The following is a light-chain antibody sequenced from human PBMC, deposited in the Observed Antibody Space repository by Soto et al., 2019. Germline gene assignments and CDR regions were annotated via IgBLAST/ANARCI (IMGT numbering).Light chain of an antibody. CDR1: QSVSSN. J-gene: IGKJ1*01. V-gene: IGKV3-15*01. Sequence: DIVMTQAPATLSVSPGERATLSCWASQSVSSNLAWYQRKPGQAPRLLIYGASTRATGIPVRFSGSGSGTKFTLTISSLQSEDFGVYYCQQYNNWPWTFGQGTKV. CDR3: QQYNNWPWT. CDR2: GAS.